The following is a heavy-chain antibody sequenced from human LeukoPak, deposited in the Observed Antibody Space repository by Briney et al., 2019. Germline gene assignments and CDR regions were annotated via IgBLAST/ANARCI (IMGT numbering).Heavy chain of an antibody. CDR1: GCTFSSYG. Sequence: GGSLRLSCAASGCTFSSYGMSWVRQAPGKGLEWVSSISGSVGTSYYADSVKGRFTTSRDNTTNTLYLQMNNLRAEDSAVYYCAKDLSGYGPYWYFDLWGRGTLVTVSS. CDR3: AKDLSGYGPYWYFDL. J-gene: IGHJ2*01. D-gene: IGHD6-25*01. V-gene: IGHV3-23*01. CDR2: ISGSVGTS.